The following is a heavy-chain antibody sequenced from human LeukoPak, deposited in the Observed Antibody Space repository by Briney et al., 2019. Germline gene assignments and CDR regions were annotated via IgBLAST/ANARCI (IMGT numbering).Heavy chain of an antibody. CDR3: ARGRYYGSGSFFYYYYMDV. Sequence: SETLSLTCTVSGGSISSSSYYWSWIRQPPGKGLEWIGYIYYSGSTNCNPSLKSRVTISVDTSKNQFSLKLSSVTAADTAVYYCARGRYYGSGSFFYYYYMDVWGKGTTVTISS. V-gene: IGHV4-61*01. CDR1: GGSISSSSYY. CDR2: IYYSGST. D-gene: IGHD3-10*01. J-gene: IGHJ6*03.